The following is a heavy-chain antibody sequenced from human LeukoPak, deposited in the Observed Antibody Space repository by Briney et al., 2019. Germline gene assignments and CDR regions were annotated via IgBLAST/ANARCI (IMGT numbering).Heavy chain of an antibody. CDR1: GGSIRRDY. CDR3: ARARPGGSSLDY. V-gene: IGHV4-59*01. Sequence: PSETLSLTCTVSGGSIRRDYWSWIRQPPGKGLEWIGYIYYTGSTNYNPSLKSRVTISVDTSKNQFSLKLSSVTAAHTAVYYCARARPGGSSLDYWGQGTLVTASS. CDR2: IYYTGST. J-gene: IGHJ4*02. D-gene: IGHD6-13*01.